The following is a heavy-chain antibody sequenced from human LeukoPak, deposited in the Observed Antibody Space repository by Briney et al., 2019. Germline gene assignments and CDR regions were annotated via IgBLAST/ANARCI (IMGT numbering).Heavy chain of an antibody. CDR1: GGSFSGYY. D-gene: IGHD2-21*02. V-gene: IGHV4-34*01. CDR2: INHSGST. Sequence: SETLSLTCAVYGGSFSGYYWSWIRQPPGKGLEWIGEINHSGSTNYNPSLKSRVTISVDTSKNQFSLKLSSVTAADTAVYYCARRFVEGSPVVTAQFDPWGQGTLVTVCS. CDR3: ARRFVEGSPVVTAQFDP. J-gene: IGHJ5*02.